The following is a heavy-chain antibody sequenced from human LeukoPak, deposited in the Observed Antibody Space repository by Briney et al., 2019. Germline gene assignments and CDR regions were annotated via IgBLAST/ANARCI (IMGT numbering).Heavy chain of an antibody. D-gene: IGHD3-22*01. CDR3: TTDHEPPSTYYYDSSGYYTDY. CDR1: GFTFSNAW. V-gene: IGHV3-15*01. CDR2: IKSKTDGRTT. Sequence: GGSLRLSCAASGFTFSNAWMSWVRQAPGKGLEWVGRIKSKTDGRTTDYAAPVKGRFTISRDDSKNTLYLQMNSLKTEDTAVYYCTTDHEPPSTYYYDSSGYYTDYWGQGTLVTVSS. J-gene: IGHJ4*02.